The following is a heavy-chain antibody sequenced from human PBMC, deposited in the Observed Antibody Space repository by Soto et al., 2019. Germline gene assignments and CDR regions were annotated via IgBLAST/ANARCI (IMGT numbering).Heavy chain of an antibody. CDR2: LSSRSSYI. D-gene: IGHD1-1*01. J-gene: IGHJ4*02. Sequence: RSLRLSCAASVFTLSIYSLNWVRQAPLTHLAWVPSLSSRSSYIYYADAVKVRFTISRDNANNSLCLQMNSRKAEGTAMYCWGRGSIRTFHYWGQGTLVAV. V-gene: IGHV3-21*01. CDR3: GRGSIRTFHY. CDR1: VFTLSIYS.